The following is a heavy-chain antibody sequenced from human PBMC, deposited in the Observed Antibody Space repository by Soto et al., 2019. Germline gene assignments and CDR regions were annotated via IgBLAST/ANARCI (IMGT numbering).Heavy chain of an antibody. CDR2: IGTAGDP. CDR3: AKTLRFLDLVLDYYYGMDV. Sequence: GGSLRLSCAASGFTFSSYDMHWVRQATGKGLEWVSAIGTAGDPYYPGSVKGRFTISRDNSKNTLYLQMNSLRAEDTAVYYCAKTLRFLDLVLDYYYGMDVWGQGTTVTVSS. V-gene: IGHV3-13*05. J-gene: IGHJ6*02. CDR1: GFTFSSYD. D-gene: IGHD3-3*01.